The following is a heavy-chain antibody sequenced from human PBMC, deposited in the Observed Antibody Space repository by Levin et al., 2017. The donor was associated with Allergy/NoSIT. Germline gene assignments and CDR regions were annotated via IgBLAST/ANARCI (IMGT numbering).Heavy chain of an antibody. D-gene: IGHD3-10*01. J-gene: IGHJ4*02. CDR2: INHSGST. V-gene: IGHV4-34*01. Sequence: RASETLSLTCAVFGGSFSGYYWSWIRQPPGKGLEWIGEINHSGSTNYNPSLKSRVTISVDTSKRQFSLKLNSVTAADTAVYYCARWEAWFGELGSNYFNYWGQGTLVTVSS. CDR1: GGSFSGYY. CDR3: ARWEAWFGELGSNYFNY.